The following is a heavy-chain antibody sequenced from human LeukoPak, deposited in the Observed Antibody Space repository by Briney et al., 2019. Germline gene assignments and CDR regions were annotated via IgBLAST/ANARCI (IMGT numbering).Heavy chain of an antibody. V-gene: IGHV3-53*01. J-gene: IGHJ4*02. D-gene: IGHD5-18*01. CDR3: ETHPGDTSYGFDY. CDR2: IYSGGST. CDR1: GFTVSSNY. Sequence: GGSLRLSCAASGFTVSSNYMSWVRQAPGKGLEWVSVIYSGGSTYYADSVKGRFTISRDNSKNTLYLQMNSLRAEDTAVYYCETHPGDTSYGFDYWGQGTLVTVSS.